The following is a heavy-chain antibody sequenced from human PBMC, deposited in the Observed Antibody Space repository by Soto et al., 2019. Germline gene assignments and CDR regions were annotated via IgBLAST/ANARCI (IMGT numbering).Heavy chain of an antibody. CDR2: ISGSSRYT. Sequence: GGSLRLSCAASGFNFSDHYMNWIRQAPGKGLEWVSYISGSSRYTNFADSVKGRFTISRDNAKNSLYLQMNSLRAEDTAVYYCARHTSGWHYYDYGWFD. CDR1: GFNFSDHY. CDR3: ARHTSGWHYYDYGWFD. J-gene: IGHJ5*01. V-gene: IGHV3-11*06. D-gene: IGHD6-19*01.